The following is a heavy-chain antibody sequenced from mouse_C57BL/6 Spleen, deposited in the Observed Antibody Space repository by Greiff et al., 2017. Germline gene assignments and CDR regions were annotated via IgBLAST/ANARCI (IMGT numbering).Heavy chain of an antibody. CDR2: LYPGDGDT. D-gene: IGHD2-13*01. J-gene: IGHJ2*01. V-gene: IGHV1-82*01. Sequence: VQLQESGPELVKPGASVKISCKASGYAFSSSWMNWVKQRPGKGLEWIGRLYPGDGDTNYNGKFKGKATLTADKSSSTAYMQLSSLTSEDSAVYFCARSGDYDYWGQGTTLTVSS. CDR3: ARSGDYDY. CDR1: GYAFSSSW.